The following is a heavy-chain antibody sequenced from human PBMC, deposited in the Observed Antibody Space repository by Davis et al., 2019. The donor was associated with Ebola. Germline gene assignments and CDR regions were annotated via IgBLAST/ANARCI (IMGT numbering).Heavy chain of an antibody. D-gene: IGHD2-15*01. CDR2: IYPGDSDT. V-gene: IGHV5-51*01. CDR3: ARVDCRGASCFWTRRFDY. CDR1: GYSFSPYW. Sequence: ESPKIPRQCSGYSFSPYWIVRVLQVPGRGLAWVGLIYPGDSDTRHSPPFEGHVTISADRSKDIAYLHWNSLKASDTAVYYCARVDCRGASCFWTRRFDYWGQGTPVTVSS. J-gene: IGHJ4*02.